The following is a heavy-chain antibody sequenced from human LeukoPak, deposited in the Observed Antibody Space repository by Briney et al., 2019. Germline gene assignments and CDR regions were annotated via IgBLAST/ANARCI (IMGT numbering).Heavy chain of an antibody. CDR1: GFTFSSYW. J-gene: IGHJ3*02. CDR2: IKQDGSEK. Sequence: GGSLRFSCAASGFTFSSYWMSWVRQAPGKGLEWVANIKQDGSEKYYVDSVKGRFTISRDNAKNSLYLQMNSLRAEDTAVYYCARGGYYSSGWYDAFDIWGQGTMVTVSS. V-gene: IGHV3-7*01. CDR3: ARGGYYSSGWYDAFDI. D-gene: IGHD6-19*01.